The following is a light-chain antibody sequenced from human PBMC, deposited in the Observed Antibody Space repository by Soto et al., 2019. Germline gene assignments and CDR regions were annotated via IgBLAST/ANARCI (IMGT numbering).Light chain of an antibody. V-gene: IGKV1-5*03. CDR1: QSISSC. Sequence: DIQMTQSPSTLSASVGDRVTITCRASQSISSCLACDQQKPGKAPKVLIYKASNLESGVPSRFSGSGSGTEVTLTISSLQPDDFSPYYCQQYKTYARTFGQGTKVEIK. CDR3: QQYKTYART. CDR2: KAS. J-gene: IGKJ1*01.